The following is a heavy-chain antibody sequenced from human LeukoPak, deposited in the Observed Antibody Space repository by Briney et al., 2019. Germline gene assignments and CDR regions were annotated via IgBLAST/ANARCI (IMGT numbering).Heavy chain of an antibody. V-gene: IGHV3-23*01. CDR3: AKEQISENEGSGYYSGFDY. D-gene: IGHD3-22*01. Sequence: GGSLRLSCAASGFTFSNYAIAWVRQAPGKGLEWVSEISGSGGSTYYADSVKGRFTISRDNSKNTLYVQMNSLRAEDTAVYYCAKEQISENEGSGYYSGFDYWGQGTLVTVSS. CDR1: GFTFSNYA. J-gene: IGHJ4*02. CDR2: ISGSGGST.